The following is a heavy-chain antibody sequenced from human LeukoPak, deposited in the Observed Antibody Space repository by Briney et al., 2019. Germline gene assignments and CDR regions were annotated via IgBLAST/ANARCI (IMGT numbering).Heavy chain of an antibody. CDR2: IDSSSSNI. D-gene: IGHD2-15*01. J-gene: IGHJ5*02. V-gene: IGHV3-21*01. CDR1: GFTFSKYS. Sequence: PGGSLRLSCAASGFTFSKYSMKWVRQAPGKGLEWVSCIDSSSSNIYYADSVKGRFTISRDNAKNSLYLQMNSLRAEDTAVYYCARGDGRIYPGGFDPWGQGTLVTVSS. CDR3: ARGDGRIYPGGFDP.